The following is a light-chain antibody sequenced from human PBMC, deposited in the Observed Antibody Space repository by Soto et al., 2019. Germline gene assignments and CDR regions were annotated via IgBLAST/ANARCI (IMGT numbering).Light chain of an antibody. CDR2: AAS. V-gene: IGKV1-39*01. J-gene: IGKJ1*01. CDR3: QQSYSTPRT. CDR1: QSISNY. Sequence: DLQMTQFSSSLSASVGDRVTITCRASQSISNYLNWYQQKPGKAPKLLIYAASSLQSGVPSRFSGSGSGTDFTLTISSLQPEDFATYYCQQSYSTPRTFGQGTKVEI.